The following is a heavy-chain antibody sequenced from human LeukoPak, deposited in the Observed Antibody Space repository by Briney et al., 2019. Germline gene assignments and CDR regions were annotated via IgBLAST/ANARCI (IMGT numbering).Heavy chain of an antibody. CDR3: VRRDNTGWNYFDC. V-gene: IGHV4-4*08. J-gene: IGHJ4*02. CDR1: GGSINSHY. D-gene: IGHD6-19*01. CDR2: IYSSGST. Sequence: SETLSLTCTVSGGSINSHYWSWIRQSPGKGLEWIGDIYSSGSTKYNPSLKSRVTISVDTPKNDLSLRLTSVLAADTAIYYCVRRDNTGWNYFDCWGQGILVTVSS.